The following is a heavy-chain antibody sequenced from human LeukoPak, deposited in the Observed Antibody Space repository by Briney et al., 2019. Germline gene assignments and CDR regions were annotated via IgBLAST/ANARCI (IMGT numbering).Heavy chain of an antibody. CDR1: GFIFNDYS. CDR2: ISSRSSTI. D-gene: IGHD2-8*01. V-gene: IGHV3-48*01. Sequence: GGSLRLSCVGSGFIFNDYSMNWVRQAPGKGPEWVSYISSRSSTIYYADSVKGRFTISRDNSKNTLFLQMNSLRVEDTAVYYRARDRMTDGMDVWGQGTTVTVSS. CDR3: ARDRMTDGMDV. J-gene: IGHJ6*02.